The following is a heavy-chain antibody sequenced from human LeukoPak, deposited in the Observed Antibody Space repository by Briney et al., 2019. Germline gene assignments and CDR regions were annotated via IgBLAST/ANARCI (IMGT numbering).Heavy chain of an antibody. CDR1: GFTFSSYG. D-gene: IGHD6-13*01. Sequence: GGSLRLSCAASGFTFSSYGMHWVRQAPGKGLEWVAVIWYDGSNKYYADSVKGRFTISRDNSKNTLYLQMNSLRAEDTAVYYCARDSRVAAAGNYYYYGMDVWGQGTTVTVSS. V-gene: IGHV3-33*01. CDR3: ARDSRVAAAGNYYYYGMDV. J-gene: IGHJ6*02. CDR2: IWYDGSNK.